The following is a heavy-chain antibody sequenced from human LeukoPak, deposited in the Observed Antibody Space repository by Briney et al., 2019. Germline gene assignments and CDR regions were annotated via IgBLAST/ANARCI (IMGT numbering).Heavy chain of an antibody. V-gene: IGHV4-34*01. Sequence: PSETLSLTCAVYGGSFSGYYWSWIRQPPGKGPEWIGEINHSGSTNHNPSLKSRVTISVDTSKNQFSLKLSSVTAADTAVYYCASGRGYCTNGVCSQTHNWFDPWGQGTLVTVSS. CDR3: ASGRGYCTNGVCSQTHNWFDP. CDR1: GGSFSGYY. D-gene: IGHD2-8*01. CDR2: INHSGST. J-gene: IGHJ5*02.